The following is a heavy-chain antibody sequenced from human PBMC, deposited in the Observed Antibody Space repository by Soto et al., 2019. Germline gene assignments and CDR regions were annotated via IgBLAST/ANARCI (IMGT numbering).Heavy chain of an antibody. CDR2: IKSKTDGGTT. CDR1: GFTFSNSW. CDR3: TTYQWLSYYYGMDV. V-gene: IGHV3-15*07. D-gene: IGHD6-19*01. J-gene: IGHJ6*02. Sequence: GGSLRLSCAASGFTFSNSWMNWVRQAPGKGLEWVGRIKSKTDGGTTDYAAPVKGRFTISRDDSKNTLYLQMNSLKTEDTAVYYCTTYQWLSYYYGMDVWGQGTTVTAP.